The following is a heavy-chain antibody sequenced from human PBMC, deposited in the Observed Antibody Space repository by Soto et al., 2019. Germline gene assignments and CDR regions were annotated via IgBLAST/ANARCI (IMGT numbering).Heavy chain of an antibody. CDR3: ARDRKDDFWSGPPDTQYYYYGMDV. V-gene: IGHV1-2*02. Sequence: GASVKVSCKASGYNFTGYYMHWVRQAPGQGLEWMGWINPNSGGTNYAQKFQGRVTMTRDTSISTAYMELSRLRSDDTAVYYCARDRKDDFWSGPPDTQYYYYGMDVWGQGTTVTVSS. J-gene: IGHJ6*02. CDR1: GYNFTGYY. CDR2: INPNSGGT. D-gene: IGHD3-3*01.